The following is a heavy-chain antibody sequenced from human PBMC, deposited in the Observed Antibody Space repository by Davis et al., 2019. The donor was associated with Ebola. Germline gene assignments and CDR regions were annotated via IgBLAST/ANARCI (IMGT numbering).Heavy chain of an antibody. CDR1: GFTFSSYW. D-gene: IGHD3-10*01. CDR3: ARDQSFGGSGIPVNFDY. J-gene: IGHJ4*02. Sequence: PGGSLRLSCAASGFTFSSYWMSWVRQAPGKGLEWVANIKQDGSEKYYVDSVKGRFTISRDNAKNSLYLQMNSLRAEDTAVYYCARDQSFGGSGIPVNFDYWGQGTLVTVSS. CDR2: IKQDGSEK. V-gene: IGHV3-7*01.